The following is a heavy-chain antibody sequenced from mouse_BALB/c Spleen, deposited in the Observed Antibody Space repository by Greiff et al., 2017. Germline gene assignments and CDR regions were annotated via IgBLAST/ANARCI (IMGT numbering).Heavy chain of an antibody. CDR1: GYTFTSYT. CDR2: INPSSGYT. CDR3: AGYRYYAMDY. J-gene: IGHJ4*01. Sequence: VQLQQSGAELARPGASVKMSCKASGYTFTSYTMHWVKQRPGQGLEWIGYINPSSGYTNYNQKFKDKATLTADKSSSTAYMQLSSLTSEDSAVYYCAGYRYYAMDYWGQGTSVTVSS. V-gene: IGHV1-4*01. D-gene: IGHD2-14*01.